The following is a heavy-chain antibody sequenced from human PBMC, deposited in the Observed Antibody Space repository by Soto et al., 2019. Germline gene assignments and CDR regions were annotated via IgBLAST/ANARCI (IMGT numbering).Heavy chain of an antibody. J-gene: IGHJ5*02. CDR1: GFTFSSYW. V-gene: IGHV3-74*01. CDR3: VRGHYGYNYFDP. D-gene: IGHD4-17*01. CDR2: INSDGSST. Sequence: EVQLVESGEGLVQPGGSLRLSCAASGFTFSSYWMYWVRQGPGKGLVWVSHINSDGSSTSYADSVKGRFTISRDNAKNTLYLQMNSLGAEDTAVYYCVRGHYGYNYFDPWGQGTLVTVSS.